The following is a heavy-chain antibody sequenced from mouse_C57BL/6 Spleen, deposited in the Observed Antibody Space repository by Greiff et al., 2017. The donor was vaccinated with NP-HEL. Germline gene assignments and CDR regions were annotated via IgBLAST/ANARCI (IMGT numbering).Heavy chain of an antibody. CDR1: GYTFAGYW. V-gene: IGHV1-9*01. Sequence: QVQLQQSGAELMKPGASVKLSCKATGYTFAGYWREWVKQRPGHGLELIGELLPGSGVTKFNEKFKGEATFPADTSSNSAYMQLRSLTTEDPDILYCARGNYYAMEYWGQGTSITGSS. CDR3: ARGNYYAMEY. CDR2: LLPGSGVT. J-gene: IGHJ4*01. D-gene: IGHD2-1*01.